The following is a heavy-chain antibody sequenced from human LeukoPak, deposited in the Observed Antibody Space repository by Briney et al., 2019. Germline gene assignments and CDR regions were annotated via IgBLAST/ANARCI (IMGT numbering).Heavy chain of an antibody. J-gene: IGHJ3*02. CDR1: GGSISSSSYY. V-gene: IGHV4-39*01. CDR3: ARRARRRGLYDILTGPNAQAGAFDI. D-gene: IGHD3-9*01. Sequence: SETLSLTCTVSGGSISSSSYYWGWIRQPPGKGLEWIGSIYYSGSTYYNPSLKSRVTISVDTSKNQFSLKLSSVTAADTAVYYCARRARRRGLYDILTGPNAQAGAFDIWGQGTMVTVSS. CDR2: IYYSGST.